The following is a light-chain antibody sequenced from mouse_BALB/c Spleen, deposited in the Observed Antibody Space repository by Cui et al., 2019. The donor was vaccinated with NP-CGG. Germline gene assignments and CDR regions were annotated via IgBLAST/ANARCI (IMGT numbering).Light chain of an antibody. CDR2: GTK. Sequence: QAVVTQASALATSPGETVTVTCRSSSGAVTASNYANWDEEKPDDFFTGLIGGTKNRTPGVPARFSGSLIGDKAALTITGVQTEDEAIYFCALWYSNHWVFDGGTKLTVL. CDR1: SGAVTASNY. CDR3: ALWYSNHWV. V-gene: IGLV1*01. J-gene: IGLJ1*01.